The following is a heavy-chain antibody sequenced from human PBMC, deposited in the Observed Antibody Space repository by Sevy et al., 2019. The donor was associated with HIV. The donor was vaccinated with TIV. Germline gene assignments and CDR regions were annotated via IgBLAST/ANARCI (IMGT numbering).Heavy chain of an antibody. CDR1: GFTFSGYD. D-gene: IGHD1-7*01. V-gene: IGHV3-33*01. J-gene: IGHJ4*02. CDR2: ISYHGDNK. CDR3: ARGITGTITKNGLFDH. Sequence: GGSLRLSCAASGFTFSGYDMYWVRQAPGKGLEWVSFISYHGDNKYYADSVKGRFTISRDNSKNKVYLQMNSLRAEDTAVYYCARGITGTITKNGLFDHWGQGTLVTVSS.